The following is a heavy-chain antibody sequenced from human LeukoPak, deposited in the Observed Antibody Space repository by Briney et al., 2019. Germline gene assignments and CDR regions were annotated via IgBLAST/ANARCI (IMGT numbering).Heavy chain of an antibody. CDR2: IRYDGSNK. D-gene: IGHD3-22*01. J-gene: IGHJ4*02. Sequence: GGSLRLSCAASGFTFSSYGMHWVRQAPGKGLEWVTFIRYDGSNKYYADSVKGRFTISRDNSKNTLYLQMNSLGAEDTAVYYCARESESYDSSGSTFGYWGQGTLVTVSS. CDR3: ARESESYDSSGSTFGY. CDR1: GFTFSSYG. V-gene: IGHV3-30*02.